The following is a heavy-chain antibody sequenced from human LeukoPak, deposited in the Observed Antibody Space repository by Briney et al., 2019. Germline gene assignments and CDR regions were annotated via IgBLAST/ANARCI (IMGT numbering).Heavy chain of an antibody. CDR1: GFTFGGYG. J-gene: IGHJ4*02. D-gene: IGHD1-14*01. CDR3: TRYNNDHFDY. Sequence: GRSLRLFCAGSGFTFGGYGMHWFRQTPGKGLEWVAVIAYDGSRAFYVDSVKGRFTISRDNSKNTMSVQMDDLRAEDTAVYYCTRYNNDHFDYWGQGPLVTVSS. V-gene: IGHV3-33*01. CDR2: IAYDGSRA.